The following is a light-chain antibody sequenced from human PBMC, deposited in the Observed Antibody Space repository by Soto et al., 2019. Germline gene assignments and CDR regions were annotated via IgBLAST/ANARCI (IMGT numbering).Light chain of an antibody. V-gene: IGKV1-5*03. CDR3: QHYNSYSEA. CDR1: HNISSW. CDR2: KAS. Sequence: DIQMTQSPSTLSGSVGDRATITCRASHNISSWLAWYQQKPGKAPKLLIYKASTLKSGVPSRFSGSGSGTEFTLTISSLQPDDFATYYCQHYNSYSEAFGQGTKVDIK. J-gene: IGKJ1*01.